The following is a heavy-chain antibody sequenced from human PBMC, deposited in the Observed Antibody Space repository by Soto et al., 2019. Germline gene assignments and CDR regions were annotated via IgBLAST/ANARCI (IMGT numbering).Heavy chain of an antibody. CDR2: IYYRGTT. J-gene: IGHJ4*02. V-gene: IGHV4-61*08. Sequence: QVQLQESGPRLAKPSESLSLTCSVSGASLTRGVHYWSWLRQPPGRQLEWIGSIYYRGTTNYTPSLTGRVTISEDTSRNQVSVTVKSVTAADTAVYFCARANCVRCPFDLWGQGTLVTVSS. D-gene: IGHD2-21*01. CDR3: ARANCVRCPFDL. CDR1: GASLTRGVHY.